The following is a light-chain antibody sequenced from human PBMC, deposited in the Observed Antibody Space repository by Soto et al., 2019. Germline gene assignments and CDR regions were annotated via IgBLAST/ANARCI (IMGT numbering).Light chain of an antibody. V-gene: IGKV1-27*01. Sequence: DIQMTQSPSSLSASVGDRVTITCRASQGISNYLAWYQQKPGEVPKLLIFATSTLQSGVPSRFSGSGSGTDFTLTISSLQPEDVATYYCQKYNGAPWTFGQGTRVEIK. CDR2: ATS. CDR3: QKYNGAPWT. CDR1: QGISNY. J-gene: IGKJ1*01.